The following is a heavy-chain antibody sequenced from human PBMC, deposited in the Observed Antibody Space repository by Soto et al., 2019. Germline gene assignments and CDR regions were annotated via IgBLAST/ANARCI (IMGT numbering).Heavy chain of an antibody. Sequence: GGSLRLSCAASGFTFSSYGMHWVRQAPGKGLEWVAVIWYDGSNKYYADSVKGRFTTSRDNSKNTLYLQMNSLRAEDTAVYYCARVRVFGVVPETYGMDVWGQGTTVTVS. CDR2: IWYDGSNK. V-gene: IGHV3-33*01. D-gene: IGHD3-3*01. CDR1: GFTFSSYG. CDR3: ARVRVFGVVPETYGMDV. J-gene: IGHJ6*02.